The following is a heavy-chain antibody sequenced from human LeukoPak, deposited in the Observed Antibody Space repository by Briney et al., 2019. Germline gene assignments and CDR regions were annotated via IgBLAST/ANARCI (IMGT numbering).Heavy chain of an antibody. V-gene: IGHV1-3*03. CDR1: GYTFTSYA. Sequence: ASVKVSCKASGYTFTSYAMHWVRQAPGQRLEWMGWINAGNGNTKYSQEFQGRVTITRDTSASTAYMELSSLRSEDMAVYYCARGSPTHFYGSGTFYKSRGQLNTRGQGTMVTVSS. J-gene: IGHJ3*01. CDR2: INAGNGNT. D-gene: IGHD3-10*01. CDR3: ARGSPTHFYGSGTFYKSRGQLNT.